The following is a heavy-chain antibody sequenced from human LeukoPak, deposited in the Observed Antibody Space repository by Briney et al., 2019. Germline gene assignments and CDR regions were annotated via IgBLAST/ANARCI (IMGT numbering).Heavy chain of an antibody. Sequence: TGGSLRLSCAASGFTFSSYGMHWVRQAPGKGLEWVAVISYDGSNKYYADSVKGRFTISRDNSKNTLYLQMNSLRAEDTAVYYCAIIVVVVAATGQPFDYWGQGTLVTVSS. V-gene: IGHV3-30*03. CDR1: GFTFSSYG. CDR3: AIIVVVVAATGQPFDY. J-gene: IGHJ4*02. D-gene: IGHD2-15*01. CDR2: ISYDGSNK.